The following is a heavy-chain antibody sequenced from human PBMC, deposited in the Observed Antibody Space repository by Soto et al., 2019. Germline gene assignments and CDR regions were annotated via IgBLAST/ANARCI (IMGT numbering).Heavy chain of an antibody. J-gene: IGHJ6*02. D-gene: IGHD2-21*02. V-gene: IGHV4-59*01. Sequence: SETLSLTCTVSGGSISSYYWSWIRQPPGKGLEWIGYIYYSGRTNYNPSLKSRVTISVDTSKNQFSLKLSSVTAADTAVYYCARDLVPYCGGDCYPLGMDVWGQGTTVTVSS. CDR3: ARDLVPYCGGDCYPLGMDV. CDR1: GGSISSYY. CDR2: IYYSGRT.